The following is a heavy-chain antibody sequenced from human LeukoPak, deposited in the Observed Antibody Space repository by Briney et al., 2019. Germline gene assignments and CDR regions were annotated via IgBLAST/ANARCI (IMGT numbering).Heavy chain of an antibody. Sequence: ASVKVSCKASGYIFTSYGISWVRQAPGQGLEWMGWISAYSGNTNYAQKFQGRVTMTTDTSTSTAYMDLRSLRSDDTAVYYCARSDLGYSSGWYYFDYWGQGTLVTVSS. D-gene: IGHD6-19*01. CDR3: ARSDLGYSSGWYYFDY. CDR1: GYIFTSYG. V-gene: IGHV1-18*01. CDR2: ISAYSGNT. J-gene: IGHJ4*02.